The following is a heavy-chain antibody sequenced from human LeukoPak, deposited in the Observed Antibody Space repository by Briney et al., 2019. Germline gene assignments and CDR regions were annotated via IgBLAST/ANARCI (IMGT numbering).Heavy chain of an antibody. V-gene: IGHV3-23*01. J-gene: IGHJ6*02. CDR1: GFTFSSYA. Sequence: PGGSLRLSCAASGFTFSSYAMSRVRQAAGKGLEWVSAISGSGGSTYYADSVKGRFTISRDNSKNTLYLQMSSLRAEDTAVYYCAKDWYCSSTSCYRSDSYYYYGMDVWGQGTTVTVSS. CDR3: AKDWYCSSTSCYRSDSYYYYGMDV. CDR2: ISGSGGST. D-gene: IGHD2-2*02.